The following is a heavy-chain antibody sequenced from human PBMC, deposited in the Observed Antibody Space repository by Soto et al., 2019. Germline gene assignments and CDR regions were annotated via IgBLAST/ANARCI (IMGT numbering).Heavy chain of an antibody. CDR3: ARVGSSGWSPDY. CDR1: GCAISGHY. V-gene: IGHV4-59*11. Sequence: SESLSVACAFSGCAISGHYWIWIRQPPGEGMEWIGYIFYSGSTTYNNNPSLKSRVTISVDTSKNQFSLRLSSVTAADTAVYYCARVGSSGWSPDYWGQGTLVTVSS. J-gene: IGHJ4*02. CDR2: IFYSGST. D-gene: IGHD6-19*01.